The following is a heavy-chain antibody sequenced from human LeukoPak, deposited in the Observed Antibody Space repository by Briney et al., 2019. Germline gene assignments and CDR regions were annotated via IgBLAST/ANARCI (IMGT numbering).Heavy chain of an antibody. Sequence: ASVKVSCKASGYTFTSYDINWVRQATGQGLEWMGWMNPNSGNTSYAQKFQGRVTITRNTSISTAYMELSSLRSEDTAVYYCARGTGDLTLYYYYYYMDVWGKGTTVTVSS. D-gene: IGHD4-17*01. CDR1: GYTFTSYD. CDR3: ARGTGDLTLYYYYYYMDV. V-gene: IGHV1-8*03. J-gene: IGHJ6*03. CDR2: MNPNSGNT.